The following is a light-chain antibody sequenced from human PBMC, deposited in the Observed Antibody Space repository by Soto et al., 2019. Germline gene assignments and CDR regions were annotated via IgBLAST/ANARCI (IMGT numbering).Light chain of an antibody. J-gene: IGLJ2*01. CDR3: QVWDSSSDHHVV. V-gene: IGLV3-21*04. CDR1: NIGSKS. Sequence: SYELTQPHSVSVAPGKTARITCGGNNIGSKSVHWYQQKPGQAPVLVIYYDSDRPSGIPERFSGSNSGNTATLTISRVEAGDEDCYYCQVWDSSSDHHVVFGGGTK. CDR2: YDS.